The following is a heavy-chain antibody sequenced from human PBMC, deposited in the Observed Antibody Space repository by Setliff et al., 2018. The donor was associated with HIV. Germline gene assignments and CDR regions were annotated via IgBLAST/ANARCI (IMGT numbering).Heavy chain of an antibody. CDR1: GFSLTSYD. CDR3: AKDGQGYCSGGSCYPDY. CDR2: IRYDGSNK. Sequence: GESLKISCAASGFSLTSYDMHWVRQAPGKGLEWVAFIRYDGSNKYYVDSVKGRFTISRDNSKNTMYLQMNSLRAEDTAVYYCAKDGQGYCSGGSCYPDYWGQGTLVTVSS. V-gene: IGHV3-30*02. J-gene: IGHJ4*02. D-gene: IGHD2-15*01.